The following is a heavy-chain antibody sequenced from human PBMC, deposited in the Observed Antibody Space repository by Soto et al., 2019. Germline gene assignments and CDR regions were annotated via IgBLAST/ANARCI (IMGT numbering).Heavy chain of an antibody. CDR1: GFTFSTYG. D-gene: IGHD2-2*02. V-gene: IGHV3-30*03. Sequence: PGGSLRLSCAASGFTFSTYGMNWVRQAPGKGLEWVAVISYDGSNKYYADSVKGRFTISRDNSKNTLYLQMNSLRAEDTAVYYCARDPLGVVPAAIPEIDYWGQGTLVTVSS. CDR2: ISYDGSNK. J-gene: IGHJ4*02. CDR3: ARDPLGVVPAAIPEIDY.